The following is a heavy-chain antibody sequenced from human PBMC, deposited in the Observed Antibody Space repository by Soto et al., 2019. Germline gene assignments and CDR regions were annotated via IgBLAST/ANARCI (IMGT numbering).Heavy chain of an antibody. J-gene: IGHJ4*02. CDR2: INHSGST. CDR3: ASGSGYLPGY. Sequence: QVQLQQWGAGLLKPSETLSLTCAVYGGSFSGYYWSWIRQPPGKGLEWIGEINHSGSTNYNPSLTSRVTIPVDTPKTQSSLKLSSVTAADTAVYYCASGSGYLPGYWGQGTLVTVSS. D-gene: IGHD3-22*01. V-gene: IGHV4-34*01. CDR1: GGSFSGYY.